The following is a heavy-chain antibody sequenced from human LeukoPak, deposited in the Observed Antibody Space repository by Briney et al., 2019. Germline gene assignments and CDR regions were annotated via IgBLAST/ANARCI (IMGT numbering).Heavy chain of an antibody. CDR2: IIPIFGTA. D-gene: IGHD6-13*01. J-gene: IGHJ6*03. Sequence: SVKVSCKASGGTFSSYAISWVRQAPGQGLEWMGGIIPIFGTANYAQKFQGRVTITADESTSTAYMELSSLRSEDTAVYYCARDHIAAAVTTDYYYMDVWGKGTTVTVSS. CDR3: ARDHIAAAVTTDYYYMDV. V-gene: IGHV1-69*13. CDR1: GGTFSSYA.